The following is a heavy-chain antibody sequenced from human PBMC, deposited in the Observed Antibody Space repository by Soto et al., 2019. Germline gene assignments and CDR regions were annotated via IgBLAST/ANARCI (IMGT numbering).Heavy chain of an antibody. CDR1: GYTFTSYA. V-gene: IGHV1-3*01. D-gene: IGHD3-10*01. J-gene: IGHJ5*02. Sequence: QVQLVQSGAEVKKPGASVKVSCKASGYTFTSYAMHWVRQAPGQRLEWMGWINAGNGNTKYSQKFQGRVTITRDTSASTAYMELSSRRSEDTAVYYCARAHVLLWFGEFGSVFDPWGQGTLVTVSS. CDR3: ARAHVLLWFGEFGSVFDP. CDR2: INAGNGNT.